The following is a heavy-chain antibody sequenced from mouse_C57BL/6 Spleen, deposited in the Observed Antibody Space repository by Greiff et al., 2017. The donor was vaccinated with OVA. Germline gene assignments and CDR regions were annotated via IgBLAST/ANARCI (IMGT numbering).Heavy chain of an antibody. J-gene: IGHJ1*03. CDR2: INPYNGGT. V-gene: IGHV1-19*01. CDR1: GYTFTDYY. CDR3: ARSGITTVGDYWYFDV. D-gene: IGHD1-1*01. Sequence: EVQRVESGPVLVKPGASVKMSCKASGYTFTDYYMNWVKQSHGKSLEWIGVINPYNGGTSYNQKFKGKATLTVDKSSSTAYMELNSLTSEDSAVYYCARSGITTVGDYWYFDVWGTGTTVTVSS.